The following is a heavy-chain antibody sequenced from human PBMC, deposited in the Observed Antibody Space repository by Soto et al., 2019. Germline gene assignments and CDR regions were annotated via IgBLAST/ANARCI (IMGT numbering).Heavy chain of an antibody. CDR3: AKPQGPAAMTIVNYYYYMDV. V-gene: IGHV3-23*01. CDR1: GFTFSSYA. CDR2: ISGSGGST. J-gene: IGHJ6*03. D-gene: IGHD2-2*01. Sequence: GGSLRLSCAASGFTFSSYAMSWVRQAPGKGLEWVSAISGSGGSTYYADSVKGRFTISRDNSKNTLYLQMNSLRAEDTAVYYCAKPQGPAAMTIVNYYYYMDVWGKGTTVTVSS.